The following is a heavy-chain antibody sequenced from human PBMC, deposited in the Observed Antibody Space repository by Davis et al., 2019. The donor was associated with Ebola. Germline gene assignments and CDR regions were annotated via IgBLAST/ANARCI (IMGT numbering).Heavy chain of an antibody. D-gene: IGHD4-17*01. CDR1: GGSISSDDYS. V-gene: IGHV4-30-4*07. J-gene: IGHJ4*02. CDR2: IYHSGST. Sequence: MPSETLSLTCAVSGGSISSDDYSWSWIRQPPGKGLEWIGYIYHSGSTYYNPSLKSRLTISVDTSKNQFSLKLSSVTATDTAVYYCASGYGDYDPEYFDYWGQGTLVTVSS. CDR3: ASGYGDYDPEYFDY.